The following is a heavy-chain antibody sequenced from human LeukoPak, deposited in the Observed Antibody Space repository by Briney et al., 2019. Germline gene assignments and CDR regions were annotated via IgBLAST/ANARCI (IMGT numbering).Heavy chain of an antibody. CDR3: ARSGYHYQFDY. V-gene: IGHV1-69*05. J-gene: IGHJ4*02. Sequence: SVKVSCKASGGTFSSYAISWVRQAPGQGLEWMGRIIPIFGTANYAQKFQGRVTITTDESTSTAYTELSSLRPEDTAVYYCARSGYHYQFDYWGQGTLVTVSS. CDR1: GGTFSSYA. D-gene: IGHD3-16*01. CDR2: IIPIFGTA.